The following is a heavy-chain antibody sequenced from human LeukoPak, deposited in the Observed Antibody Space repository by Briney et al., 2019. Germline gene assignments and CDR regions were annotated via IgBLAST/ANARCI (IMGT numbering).Heavy chain of an antibody. Sequence: ASVKVSCKASGYTFTSYGISWVRQAPGQGLEWMGWMNPNSGNTGYAQKFQGRVTMTRNTSISTAYMELSSLRSEDTAVYYCARGRYLDAFDIWGQGTMVTVSS. J-gene: IGHJ3*02. CDR1: GYTFTSYG. CDR2: MNPNSGNT. V-gene: IGHV1-8*02. CDR3: ARGRYLDAFDI. D-gene: IGHD1-1*01.